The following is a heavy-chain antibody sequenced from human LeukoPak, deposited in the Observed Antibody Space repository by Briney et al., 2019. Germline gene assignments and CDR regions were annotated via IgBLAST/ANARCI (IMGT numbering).Heavy chain of an antibody. V-gene: IGHV3-23*01. Sequence: PGGSLRLSCAASGFTFSSYAMSWVRQVPGKGLEWVSAISGSGGSTYYADSVKGRFTISRDNSKNTLYLQMNSLRAEDTAVYYCAKGYYDILTGPRTYYYYYMDVWGKGTTVTVSS. J-gene: IGHJ6*03. CDR3: AKGYYDILTGPRTYYYYYMDV. CDR1: GFTFSSYA. D-gene: IGHD3-9*01. CDR2: ISGSGGST.